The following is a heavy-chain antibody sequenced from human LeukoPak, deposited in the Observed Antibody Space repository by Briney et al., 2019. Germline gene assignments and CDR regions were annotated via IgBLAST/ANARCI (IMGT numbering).Heavy chain of an antibody. CDR1: GFTFSDYY. V-gene: IGHV3-11*06. CDR2: ISSSSSYT. D-gene: IGHD2-8*01. J-gene: IGHJ6*02. CDR3: ARDDVWSYGMDV. Sequence: GGSLRLSCAASGFTFSDYYMSWIRQAPGKGLEWVSYISSSSSYTNYADSVKGRFTISRDNAKNSLHLQMNSLRAEDTAVYYCARDDVWSYGMDVWGQGTTVTVSS.